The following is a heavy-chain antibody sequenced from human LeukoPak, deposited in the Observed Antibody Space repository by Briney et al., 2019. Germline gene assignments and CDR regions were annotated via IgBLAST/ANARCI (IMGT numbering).Heavy chain of an antibody. Sequence: GGSLRLSCATSGFIFSSYEMNWVRQAPGKGLEWVSYISSRSISVYYADSVKGRFTISRDNAKNSPYLQMNSLRAEDTAVYYCARQRFFGDYAGDYWGQGTLVTVSS. J-gene: IGHJ4*02. V-gene: IGHV3-48*03. CDR3: ARQRFFGDYAGDY. D-gene: IGHD4-17*01. CDR1: GFIFSSYE. CDR2: ISSRSISV.